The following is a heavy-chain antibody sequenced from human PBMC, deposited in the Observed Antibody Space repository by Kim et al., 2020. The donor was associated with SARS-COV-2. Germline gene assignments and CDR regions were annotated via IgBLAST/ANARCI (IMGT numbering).Heavy chain of an antibody. D-gene: IGHD5-18*01. CDR1: GGTFSSYA. V-gene: IGHV1-69*04. Sequence: SVKVSCKASGGTFSSYAISWVRQAPGQGLEWMGRIIPILGIANYAQKFQGRVTITADKSTSTAYMELSSLRSEDTAVYYCARSKGVGYSYGHPYAFDIWGQGTMVTVSS. CDR3: ARSKGVGYSYGHPYAFDI. J-gene: IGHJ3*02. CDR2: IIPILGIA.